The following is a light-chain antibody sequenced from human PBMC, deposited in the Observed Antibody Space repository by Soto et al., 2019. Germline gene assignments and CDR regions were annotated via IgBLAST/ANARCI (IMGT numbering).Light chain of an antibody. J-gene: IGLJ1*01. V-gene: IGLV2-14*01. CDR3: SSYTSTSNLV. CDR1: SSDVGAYNY. CDR2: EVS. Sequence: QSVLTQPASVSGSPGQSITISCTGASSDVGAYNYVSWYQQHPGKAPKLMIYEVSNRPSGVSNRFSGSKSGNTASLTISGLQAEDEADYYCSSYTSTSNLVLGNGTKVTVL.